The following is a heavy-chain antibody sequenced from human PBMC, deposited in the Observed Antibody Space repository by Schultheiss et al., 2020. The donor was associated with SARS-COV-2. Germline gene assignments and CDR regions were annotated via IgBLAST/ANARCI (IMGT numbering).Heavy chain of an antibody. J-gene: IGHJ6*02. CDR2: IYWDDDK. CDR3: AHSPDYDILTGYYHGMDV. D-gene: IGHD3-9*01. V-gene: IGHV2-5*08. Sequence: SGPTLVKPTQTLTLTCTFSGFSLSTRTMCVSWIRQPPGKALEWLALIYWDDDKRYSPSLKSRLTITKDTSKNQVVLIMTNMDPVDTATYYCAHSPDYDILTGYYHGMDVWGQGTTVTVSS. CDR1: GFSLSTRTMC.